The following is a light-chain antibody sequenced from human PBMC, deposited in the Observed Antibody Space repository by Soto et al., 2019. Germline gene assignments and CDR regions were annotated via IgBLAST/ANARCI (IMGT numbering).Light chain of an antibody. CDR3: SSYTSSSTRV. Sequence: QSALTQPASVSGSPGQSITISCTGTSSDVGGYNYVSWYPQHPGKAPKLMSYDVSNRPSGVSNRFSGSKSGNTASLTISGLQAEDEADYYCSSYTSSSTRVFGRGTQLTVL. J-gene: IGLJ2*01. CDR2: DVS. V-gene: IGLV2-14*01. CDR1: SSDVGGYNY.